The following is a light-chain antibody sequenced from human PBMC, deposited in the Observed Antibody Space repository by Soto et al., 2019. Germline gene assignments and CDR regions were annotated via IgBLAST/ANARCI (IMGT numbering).Light chain of an antibody. J-gene: IGKJ4*01. V-gene: IGKV3-20*01. CDR3: HQYDNSPLT. Sequence: EIVLTQSPGTLSLSPGERATLSCRASQSVSSSYLAWYQQKPGQAPRLLIYGASSRVTGIPDRFSGSGSGTDFTLTSSRLEPEDFAVYYCHQYDNSPLTFGGGTKVEIK. CDR1: QSVSSSY. CDR2: GAS.